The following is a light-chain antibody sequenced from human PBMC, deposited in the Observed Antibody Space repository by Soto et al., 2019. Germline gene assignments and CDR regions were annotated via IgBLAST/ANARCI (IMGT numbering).Light chain of an antibody. CDR3: QKYGSSPGT. V-gene: IGKV3-20*01. CDR2: GAS. CDR1: QSVTSNY. Sequence: EIVLTQFPATLSFSTGERAKLSCRPSQSVTSNYLAWYQQKPGQAPRLLIFGASIRDTGLPDRFSGGGSGTDGTLTISRLEPEEFAVYYGQKYGSSPGTCGQGNTGDIK. J-gene: IGKJ1*01.